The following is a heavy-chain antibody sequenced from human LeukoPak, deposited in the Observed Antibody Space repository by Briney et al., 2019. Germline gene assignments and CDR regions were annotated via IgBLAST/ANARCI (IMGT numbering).Heavy chain of an antibody. CDR3: ARRSAAAGIDAFDI. V-gene: IGHV3-13*01. J-gene: IGHJ3*02. Sequence: PGGSLRLSCSASGFSFRNYDMHWVRHPTGKGLEWVSAVGTGDDTYYAGSVKGRFTVVRENAKNSLYLQMNSLRAGDTAMYYCARRSAAAGIDAFDIWGQGTMVTVSS. CDR1: GFSFRNYD. D-gene: IGHD6-13*01. CDR2: VGTGDDT.